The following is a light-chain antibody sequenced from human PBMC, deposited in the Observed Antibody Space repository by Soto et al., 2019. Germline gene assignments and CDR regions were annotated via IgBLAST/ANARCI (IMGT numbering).Light chain of an antibody. J-gene: IGKJ1*01. V-gene: IGKV3-20*01. Sequence: EIVLTQSPGTLSLSPGERATLSCRASQGGFGNYLAWYQQKPGQAPRLLIYGASKRAPGTPDRFSDSGSGTDFTLTINRLEPEDFALHSCHQYGSAPWTLGQGTKVEIK. CDR1: QGGFGNY. CDR2: GAS. CDR3: HQYGSAPWT.